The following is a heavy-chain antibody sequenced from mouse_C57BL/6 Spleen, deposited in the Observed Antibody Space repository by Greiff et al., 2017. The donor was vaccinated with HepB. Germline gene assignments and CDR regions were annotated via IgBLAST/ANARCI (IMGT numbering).Heavy chain of an antibody. CDR2: IYHGDGDT. D-gene: IGHD2-4*01. V-gene: IGHV1-80*01. CDR1: GYAFSSYW. J-gene: IGHJ3*01. Sequence: VQLQQSGAELVKPGASVKISCKASGYAFSSYWMNWVKQRPGKGLEWIGQIYHGDGDTNYNGKFKGKATLTADKSSSTAYMQLSSLTSEDSAVYFCARYLYDYDGAWFAYWGQGTLVTVSA. CDR3: ARYLYDYDGAWFAY.